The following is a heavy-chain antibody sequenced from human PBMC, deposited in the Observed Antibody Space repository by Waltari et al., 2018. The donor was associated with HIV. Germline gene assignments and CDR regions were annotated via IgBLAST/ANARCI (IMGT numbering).Heavy chain of an antibody. D-gene: IGHD3-3*01. CDR2: VYYNGDT. V-gene: IGHV4-31*03. CDR1: GGSISRGAEF. CDR3: AREQVTIFGVPDYSYGMDA. J-gene: IGHJ6*02. Sequence: QVQLQESGPGLVKPSQTLSLICTVSGGSISRGAEFWSWIRRQPRKGLEWIGYVYYNGDTNYNPSLKSRVTISVGASKNHFSLKLSSVTAADTAVYFCAREQVTIFGVPDYSYGMDAWGQGTTVTVSS.